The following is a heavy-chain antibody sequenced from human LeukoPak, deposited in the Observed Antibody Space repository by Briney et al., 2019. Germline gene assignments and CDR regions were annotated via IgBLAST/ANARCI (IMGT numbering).Heavy chain of an antibody. Sequence: PSQTLSLTCAISGDSVSRYNVAWNWIRQSPSRGLEWLGRTYYRSKWYNDYAISVNSRITISPDTSRNQFSLQLNSVTPEDTAVYYCARDARGVAVAGYFDSWGQGTLVTVSS. V-gene: IGHV6-1*01. D-gene: IGHD6-19*01. CDR2: TYYRSKWYN. CDR1: GDSVSRYNVA. CDR3: ARDARGVAVAGYFDS. J-gene: IGHJ4*02.